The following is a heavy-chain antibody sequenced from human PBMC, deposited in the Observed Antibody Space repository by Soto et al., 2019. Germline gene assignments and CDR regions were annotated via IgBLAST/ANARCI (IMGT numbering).Heavy chain of an antibody. CDR3: ARERIAVAGTLYYYYGMDV. Sequence: QVQLVQSGAEVKKPGASVKVSCKASGYTFTSYGISWVRQAPGQGLEWMGWISAYNGNTNYAQKLQGRVTMTTDTSTSTAYMEMRSLRSDDTSVYYCARERIAVAGTLYYYYGMDVWGQGTTVTVSS. CDR2: ISAYNGNT. CDR1: GYTFTSYG. J-gene: IGHJ6*02. V-gene: IGHV1-18*01. D-gene: IGHD6-19*01.